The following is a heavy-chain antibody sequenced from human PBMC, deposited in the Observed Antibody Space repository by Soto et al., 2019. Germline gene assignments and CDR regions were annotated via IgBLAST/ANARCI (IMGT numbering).Heavy chain of an antibody. V-gene: IGHV4-59*01. D-gene: IGHD3-10*01. CDR3: ARTLPVLLWFGELSGWFDP. CDR2: IYYSGST. Sequence: PSETLSLTCTVSGGSISSYYCSWIRQPPGKGLEWSGYIYYSGSTSYNPSLKSRVTISVDTSKNQCSLKLSSVTAADTAVYYCARTLPVLLWFGELSGWFDPWGQGTLVTVSS. J-gene: IGHJ5*02. CDR1: GGSISSYY.